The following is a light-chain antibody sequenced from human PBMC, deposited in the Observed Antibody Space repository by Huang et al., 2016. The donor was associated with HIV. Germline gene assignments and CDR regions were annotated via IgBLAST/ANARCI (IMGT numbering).Light chain of an antibody. CDR2: SAS. CDR3: QQSYSTLIT. V-gene: IGKV1-39*01. Sequence: IQMTHSPSSLSASVGDRVTITCRASQSIDGYLNWYQQKPGKAPKLLISSASTLHTGVPPRFSGSGSGTDDTLIIDNLQPDDLATYVCQQSYSTLITFGQGSRLDTK. CDR1: QSIDGY. J-gene: IGKJ5*01.